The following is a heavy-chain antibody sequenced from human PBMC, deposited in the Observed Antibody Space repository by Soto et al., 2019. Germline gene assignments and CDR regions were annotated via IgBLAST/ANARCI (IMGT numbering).Heavy chain of an antibody. D-gene: IGHD4-4*01. CDR3: STSHSEYRNYDD. Sequence: ASVKVSCKASGYTFTSYGISWVRHAPGQGLEWMGWISAYNGNTNYAQKLQGRVTMTTDTSTSTAYMELRSLRSDDTAVYYGSTSHSEYRNYDDWGQGTWVTVSS. V-gene: IGHV1-18*01. J-gene: IGHJ4*02. CDR2: ISAYNGNT. CDR1: GYTFTSYG.